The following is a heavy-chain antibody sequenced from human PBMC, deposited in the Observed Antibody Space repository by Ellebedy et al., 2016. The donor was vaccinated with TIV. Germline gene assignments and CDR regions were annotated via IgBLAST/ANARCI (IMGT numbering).Heavy chain of an antibody. Sequence: SETLSLTCIVSGGSIISRSFYWGWIRQSPGKGLEWIGSIYYSGRTYYNPSLKSRVTISADTSKNQFSLKLSSVTAADTAVYYCARPAEPLTSVNANVGLYGLDVWGQGTTVTVSS. CDR2: IYYSGRT. V-gene: IGHV4-39*01. CDR3: ARPAEPLTSVNANVGLYGLDV. D-gene: IGHD1-14*01. J-gene: IGHJ6*02. CDR1: GGSIISRSFY.